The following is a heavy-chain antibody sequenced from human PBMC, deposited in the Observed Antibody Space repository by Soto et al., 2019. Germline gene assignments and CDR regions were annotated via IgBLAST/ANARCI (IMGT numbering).Heavy chain of an antibody. CDR2: TSYDGSNK. CDR3: AKDTIAVAPTFDY. J-gene: IGHJ4*02. D-gene: IGHD6-19*01. CDR1: GFTFSSYG. Sequence: QVQLVESGGGVVQPGRSLRLSCAASGFTFSSYGMHWVRQAPGKGLEWVAVTSYDGSNKYYADSVKGRFTISRDNSKNTLYLQMNSLRAEDTAVYYCAKDTIAVAPTFDYWGQGTLVTGSS. V-gene: IGHV3-30*18.